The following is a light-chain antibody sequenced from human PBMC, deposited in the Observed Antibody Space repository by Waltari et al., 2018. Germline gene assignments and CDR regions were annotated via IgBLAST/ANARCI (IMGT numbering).Light chain of an antibody. Sequence: EFXFTQSXGTLSLSPGERAXLPCRASQSVSSSYFAWYQQKPGQAPRLLIYGASSRATGIPDRFSGSGSGTDFTLTISRLEPEDFAVYYCQQYGTSSYTFGQGTKLEI. CDR2: GAS. CDR3: QQYGTSSYT. J-gene: IGKJ2*01. V-gene: IGKV3-20*01. CDR1: QSVSSSY.